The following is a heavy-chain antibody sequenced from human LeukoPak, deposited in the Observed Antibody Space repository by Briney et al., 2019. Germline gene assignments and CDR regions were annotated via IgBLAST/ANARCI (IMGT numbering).Heavy chain of an antibody. CDR2: INPSGGST. CDR1: GYTFTSYY. V-gene: IGHV1-46*01. D-gene: IGHD3-10*01. J-gene: IGHJ6*03. Sequence: ASVKVSCKASGYTFTSYYMYWVRQAPGQGLEWMGIINPSGGSTSYAQKFQGRVTMTRDMSTSTVYMELSSLRSEDTAVYYCARGPSITMVRGGQWYYYMDVWGKGTTVTISS. CDR3: ARGPSITMVRGGQWYYYMDV.